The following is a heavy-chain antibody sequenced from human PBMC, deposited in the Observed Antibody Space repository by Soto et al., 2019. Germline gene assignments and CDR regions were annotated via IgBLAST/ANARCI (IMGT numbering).Heavy chain of an antibody. V-gene: IGHV5-51*01. Sequence: GESLKISCKGSGYSFSRYWIAWARQLPGKGMEWMGVIYPGDSDTRYSPSFDGQVTISADRSISTVYLQWSSLRASASPIYSCARPGIISPSYHFDNCVQGTLVTVSS. CDR3: ARPGIISPSYHFDN. D-gene: IGHD2-2*01. J-gene: IGHJ4*02. CDR2: IYPGDSDT. CDR1: GYSFSRYW.